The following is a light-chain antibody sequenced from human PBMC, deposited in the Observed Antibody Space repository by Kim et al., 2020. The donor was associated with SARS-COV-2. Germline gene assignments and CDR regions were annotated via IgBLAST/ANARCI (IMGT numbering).Light chain of an antibody. CDR2: QDT. CDR1: DLGHKY. Sequence: SYELTQPPSVSVSPGQTATITCSGGDLGHKYASWYQQKPGQSPVVVVYQDTKRPSGIPDRFSGSNSGNTATLTISGTQALDEADYYCQTWDTNTVVFGGG. J-gene: IGLJ3*02. CDR3: QTWDTNTVV. V-gene: IGLV3-1*01.